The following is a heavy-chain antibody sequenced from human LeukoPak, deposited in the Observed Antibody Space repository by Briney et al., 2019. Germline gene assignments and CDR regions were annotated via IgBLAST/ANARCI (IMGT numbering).Heavy chain of an antibody. J-gene: IGHJ4*02. CDR3: ARYCSGVSCYSGLNY. CDR1: GFTFSSYL. D-gene: IGHD2-15*01. Sequence: GGSLRLSCAASGFTFSSYLMTWARQAPGKGLEWVSVIVGSGGSTDYADSVKGRFTISRNNSKNTLYLQMNSLRADDTAVYYCARYCSGVSCYSGLNYWGQGTLVTVSS. V-gene: IGHV3-23*01. CDR2: IVGSGGST.